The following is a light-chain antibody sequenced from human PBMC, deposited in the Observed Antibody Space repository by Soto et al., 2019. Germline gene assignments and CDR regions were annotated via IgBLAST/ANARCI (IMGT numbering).Light chain of an antibody. V-gene: IGKV3-11*01. CDR1: QSVSRY. CDR2: DAS. CDR3: QQGSDWLWT. J-gene: IGKJ1*01. Sequence: EIVLIQSPATLSLSPWERATLSCRASQSVSRYLAWYQQKPGQTPRLLIFDASHRASGIPARFSGSGSGTDFTLTISSLEPEDFAVYYCQQGSDWLWTFGQGTKVDIK.